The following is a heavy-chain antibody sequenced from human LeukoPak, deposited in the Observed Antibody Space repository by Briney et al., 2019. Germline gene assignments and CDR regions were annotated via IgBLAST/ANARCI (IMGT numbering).Heavy chain of an antibody. J-gene: IGHJ4*02. CDR3: AKDSSSGIFDY. CDR1: GFTFNSYW. CDR2: IKQDGSEK. V-gene: IGHV3-7*03. Sequence: GGSLRLSCAASGFTFNSYWMTWVRQAPGQGLEWVANIKQDGSEKSYVDSVKGRFTISRDNTKNTLYLQMNSLRAEDTALYYCAKDSSSGIFDYWGQGTLVTVSS. D-gene: IGHD3-22*01.